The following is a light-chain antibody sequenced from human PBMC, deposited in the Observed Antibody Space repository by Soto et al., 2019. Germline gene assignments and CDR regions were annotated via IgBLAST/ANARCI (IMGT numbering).Light chain of an antibody. CDR3: CSYAGSYILSV. CDR1: SSDVGGYKY. V-gene: IGLV2-11*01. J-gene: IGLJ1*01. CDR2: DVS. Sequence: QSVLTQPRSVSGSPGQSVTISCTGTSSDVGGYKYVSWYQQHPGKAPKLMIYDVSKRPSGVPDRFSGSKSGNTASLTISGLQAEDEADYYCCSYAGSYILSVFGTGTKVTVL.